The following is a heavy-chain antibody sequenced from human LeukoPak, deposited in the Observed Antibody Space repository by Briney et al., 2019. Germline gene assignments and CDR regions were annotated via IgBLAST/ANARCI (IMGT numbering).Heavy chain of an antibody. J-gene: IGHJ4*02. V-gene: IGHV1-18*01. CDR3: ARAGFRVLSGLVEY. CDR1: GYTFTSYG. D-gene: IGHD3-10*01. CDR2: ISAYNGNT. Sequence: GASVKVSCKASGYTFTSYGISWVRQAPGQGLEWMGWISAYNGNTDYAQKLQGRVTMTTDTSTSTAYMELRSLRSDDTAVYYCARAGFRVLSGLVEYWGQGTLVTVSS.